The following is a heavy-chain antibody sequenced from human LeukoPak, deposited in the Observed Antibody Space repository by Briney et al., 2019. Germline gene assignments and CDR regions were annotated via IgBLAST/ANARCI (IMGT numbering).Heavy chain of an antibody. CDR2: IIPIFGTA. CDR3: AREIVGEQQLLFDY. J-gene: IGHJ4*02. D-gene: IGHD6-13*01. Sequence: SVTVSCKASGGTFSSYAISWVRQAPGQGLEWMGGIIPIFGTANYAQKFQGRVTITADESTSTAYMELSSLRSEDTAAYYCAREIVGEQQLLFDYWGQGTLVTVSS. V-gene: IGHV1-69*13. CDR1: GGTFSSYA.